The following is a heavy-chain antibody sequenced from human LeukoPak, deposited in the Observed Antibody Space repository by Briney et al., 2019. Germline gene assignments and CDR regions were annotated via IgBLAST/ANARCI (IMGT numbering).Heavy chain of an antibody. V-gene: IGHV4-39*01. D-gene: IGHD1-14*01. Sequence: SETLSLTCTVSGGSFSSSGYYWGWIRQPPGKGLEWFGSISYSGSTYYHPSLKSRVTISVDTSKNQFSLKLRSVTAADTALYYCARLARPARTGFDYWGRGTLVTVSS. J-gene: IGHJ4*02. CDR3: ARLARPARTGFDY. CDR1: GGSFSSSGYY. CDR2: ISYSGST.